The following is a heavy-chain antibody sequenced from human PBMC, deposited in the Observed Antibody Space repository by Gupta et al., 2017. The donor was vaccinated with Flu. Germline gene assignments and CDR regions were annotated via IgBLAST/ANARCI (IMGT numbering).Heavy chain of an antibody. CDR3: TRFQRGYEYYFDY. V-gene: IGHV5-51*01. CDR1: GYSFTSYW. J-gene: IGHJ4*02. Sequence: EVQLVQSGAEVKKPGESLKISCKGSGYSFTSYWIGWVRQMPGKGLEWMGTSFPGDSDTRYSPSFQGQVTIAADKSISTAYLQWSSLKASDSAMYYCTRFQRGYEYYFDYWGQGTLVTVSS. D-gene: IGHD2-2*01. CDR2: SFPGDSDT.